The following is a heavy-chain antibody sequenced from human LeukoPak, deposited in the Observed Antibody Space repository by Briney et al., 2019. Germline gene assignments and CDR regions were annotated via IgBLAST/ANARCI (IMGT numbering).Heavy chain of an antibody. J-gene: IGHJ5*02. CDR3: AREPRCTSSSCYSYDH. CDR2: IYTSGST. CDR1: GGSISSYY. Sequence: SETLSLTCTVSGGSISSYYWSWIRQPAGKGLEWIGRIYTSGSTKYNPSLKSRVTMSVDTSKNQFSLKVSSVTAADTAVYYCAREPRCTSSSCYSYDHWGQGTLVIVSS. D-gene: IGHD2-2*01. V-gene: IGHV4-4*07.